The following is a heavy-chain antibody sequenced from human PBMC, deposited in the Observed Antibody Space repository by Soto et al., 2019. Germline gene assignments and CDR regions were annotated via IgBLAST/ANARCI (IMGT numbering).Heavy chain of an antibody. CDR3: SPDKTILHISGLWKVYYGMDV. J-gene: IGHJ6*02. Sequence: VQLQESGPGLVKPSQTMSLTCTVSGGSNSSGAYHWTWIRQRPGNGLEWLGNIYYNTRSTYYTPPVKSLVSISIDRSENYFSLYLRSVTAADTAVSSCSPDKTILHISGLWKVYYGMDVWGQGTTVTVSS. CDR1: GGSNSSGAYH. D-gene: IGHD2-21*01. V-gene: IGHV4-31*01. CDR2: IYYNTRST.